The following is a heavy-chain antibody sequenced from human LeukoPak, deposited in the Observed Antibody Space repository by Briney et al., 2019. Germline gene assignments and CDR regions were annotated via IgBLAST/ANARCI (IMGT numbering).Heavy chain of an antibody. CDR3: TRMTAGHDY. V-gene: IGHV4-34*01. D-gene: IGHD2-21*02. Sequence: SETLSLTCAVSGVSFDDYYWAWVRQTPGKGLEWTGEINHSGYTNDSPSLKSRVTLSIDTSRKQFSLNLRSVTVADAGIYYCTRMTAGHDYWGQGTLVTVSS. CDR2: INHSGYT. J-gene: IGHJ4*02. CDR1: GVSFDDYY.